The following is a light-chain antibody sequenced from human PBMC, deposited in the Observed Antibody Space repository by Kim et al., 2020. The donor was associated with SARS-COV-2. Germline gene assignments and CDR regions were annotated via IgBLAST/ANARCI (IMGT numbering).Light chain of an antibody. CDR2: EDN. CDR3: HSYDSNIQV. CDR1: GGSIATNF. Sequence: GKTITLSCSRSGGSIATNFVQWYQQRPGSAPTTVIYEDNRRPSGVSNRFSGFIDHSSNSASLTISGLRTEDEADYYCHSYDSNIQVFGGGTKVTVL. V-gene: IGLV6-57*03. J-gene: IGLJ3*02.